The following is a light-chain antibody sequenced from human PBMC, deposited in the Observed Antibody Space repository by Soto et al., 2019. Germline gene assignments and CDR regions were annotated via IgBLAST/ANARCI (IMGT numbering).Light chain of an antibody. Sequence: QSALTQPASVSGSPGQSITISCTGTSSDVGSYNLVSWYQQHPGKAPKIMIYEVSKRPSGVSNRFSGSKSGNTASLTISGLQAEDEADYYCYSYAGSSTVVFGGGTKLTVL. J-gene: IGLJ2*01. CDR2: EVS. V-gene: IGLV2-23*02. CDR3: YSYAGSSTVV. CDR1: SSDVGSYNL.